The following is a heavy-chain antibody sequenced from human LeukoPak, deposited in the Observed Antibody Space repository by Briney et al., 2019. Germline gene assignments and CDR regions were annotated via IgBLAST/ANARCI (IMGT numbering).Heavy chain of an antibody. D-gene: IGHD3-22*01. J-gene: IGHJ4*02. CDR3: ANSRYDSSGYYGIIGY. V-gene: IGHV3-21*01. CDR2: IDSSGGYM. CDR1: GFTFNTYS. Sequence: GGSLRLSCEASGFTFNTYSMNWARQAPGKGLEWVSSIDSSGGYMFYADSVKGRFTISRDNAKNSLYLQMNSLRAEDTAVYYCANSRYDSSGYYGIIGYWGQGTLVTVSS.